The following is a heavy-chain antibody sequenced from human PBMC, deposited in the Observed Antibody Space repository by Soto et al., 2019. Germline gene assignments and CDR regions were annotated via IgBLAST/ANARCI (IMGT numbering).Heavy chain of an antibody. CDR3: VKDDGGYPSTAPH. V-gene: IGHV3-23*01. CDR2: ISGRGDRT. D-gene: IGHD3-22*01. CDR1: GITISNYP. J-gene: IGHJ1*01. Sequence: EVQLLESGGGLVQPGGSLRLSCAASGITISNYPMSWVRQSPGKGLDWVSGISGRGDRTYYADSAKGRFTISKDISKNSVSLQLDNLGVEDTAVYFCVKDDGGYPSTAPHWGQGTLVTVSS.